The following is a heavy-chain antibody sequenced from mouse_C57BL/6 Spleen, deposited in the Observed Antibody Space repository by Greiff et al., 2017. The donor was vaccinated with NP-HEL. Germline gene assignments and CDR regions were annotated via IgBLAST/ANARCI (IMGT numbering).Heavy chain of an antibody. D-gene: IGHD1-1*01. V-gene: IGHV1-81*01. J-gene: IGHJ2*01. CDR1: GYTFTSCG. CDR3: ARKTPVVAPHFDY. CDR2: IYPRSGNT. Sequence: QVQLKESGAELARPGASVKLSCKASGYTFTSCGISWVKQRTGQGLEWIGEIYPRSGNTYYNEKFKGKATLTADKSSSTAYMELRSLTSENSAVCFCARKTPVVAPHFDYWGQGTTLTVSS.